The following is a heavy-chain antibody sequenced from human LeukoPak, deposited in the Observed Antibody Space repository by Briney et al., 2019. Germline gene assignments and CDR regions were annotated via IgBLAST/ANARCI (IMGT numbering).Heavy chain of an antibody. CDR3: ARFSGSYYVEFAFDI. D-gene: IGHD1-26*01. Sequence: PSETLSLTFTVSGGSISSYYWSWIRQPPGKGLEWIGYIYYSGSTNYNPSLMSRVTISVDTSKNQSSLKLSSVTAADTAVYYCARFSGSYYVEFAFDIWGQGTMVTVSS. J-gene: IGHJ3*02. CDR1: GGSISSYY. V-gene: IGHV4-59*01. CDR2: IYYSGST.